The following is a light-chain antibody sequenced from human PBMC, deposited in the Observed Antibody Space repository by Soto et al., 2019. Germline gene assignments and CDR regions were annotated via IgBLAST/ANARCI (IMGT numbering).Light chain of an antibody. CDR1: QSVSSNY. CDR3: HQYSSAPRS. CDR2: GAS. J-gene: IGKJ1*01. Sequence: EIVLTQSPGTLSLSPGERATLSCRASQSVSSNYLAWYQQKPGQAPRLLIYGASTRATGVPDRFSGSGSGTDFALTISSLEPEDIAVYYCHQYSSAPRSFGQGTKVEIK. V-gene: IGKV3-20*01.